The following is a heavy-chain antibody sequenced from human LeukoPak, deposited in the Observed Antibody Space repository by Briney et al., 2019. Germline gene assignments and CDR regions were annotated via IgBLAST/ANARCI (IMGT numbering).Heavy chain of an antibody. Sequence: GGSLRLSCAASGFTFSTYGMHWVRQAPGKGLEWVAFIRYDGSNNYYADSVKGRFTISRDNSKNTLYLQMNSLRPEDTAVYYCAKGSSSSWTNFDYWGQGTLATVSS. J-gene: IGHJ4*02. CDR3: AKGSSSSWTNFDY. CDR1: GFTFSTYG. V-gene: IGHV3-30*02. D-gene: IGHD6-13*01. CDR2: IRYDGSNN.